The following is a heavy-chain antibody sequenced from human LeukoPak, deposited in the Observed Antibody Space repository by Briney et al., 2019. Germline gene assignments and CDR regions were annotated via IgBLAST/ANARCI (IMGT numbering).Heavy chain of an antibody. CDR2: IKQDGSEK. CDR1: GFTSSSYW. V-gene: IGHV3-7*05. J-gene: IGHJ4*02. CDR3: ARDQRYCSSSSCPWEPFDY. Sequence: GRSRRLSCAASGFTSSSYWMSWVRQAPGKGLEWVANIKQDGSEKYYVESVKGLFTISRDNAKNSLYLQMNSLRAEDTAVYYCARDQRYCSSSSCPWEPFDYWGQGTLVTVSS. D-gene: IGHD2-2*01.